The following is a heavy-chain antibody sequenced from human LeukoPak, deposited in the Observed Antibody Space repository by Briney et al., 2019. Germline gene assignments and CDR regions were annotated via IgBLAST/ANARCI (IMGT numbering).Heavy chain of an antibody. J-gene: IGHJ4*02. Sequence: PGGSLRLSCAASGFTFSSYWMSWVRQAPGKGLEWVANIKQDGSEKYYVDSVKGRFTISRDNAKNSLYLQMNSLRAEDTAVYYCARTMIVVAIPSYFDYWGQGTLVTVSS. CDR3: ARTMIVVAIPSYFDY. V-gene: IGHV3-7*01. CDR2: IKQDGSEK. CDR1: GFTFSSYW. D-gene: IGHD3-22*01.